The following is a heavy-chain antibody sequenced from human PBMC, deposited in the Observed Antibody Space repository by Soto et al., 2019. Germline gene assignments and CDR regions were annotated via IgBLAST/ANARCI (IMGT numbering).Heavy chain of an antibody. CDR2: ISSSSSTI. CDR1: GFTFSSYS. Sequence: EVQLVESGGGLVQPGGSLRLSCAASGFTFSSYSMNWVRQAPGKGLEWVSYISSSSSTIYYADSVKGRFTISRDNAKNSLYLQINSLRDQDTAVYYCARDENPIFGVDHDYWGQGTLVTVSS. CDR3: ARDENPIFGVDHDY. D-gene: IGHD3-3*01. J-gene: IGHJ4*02. V-gene: IGHV3-48*02.